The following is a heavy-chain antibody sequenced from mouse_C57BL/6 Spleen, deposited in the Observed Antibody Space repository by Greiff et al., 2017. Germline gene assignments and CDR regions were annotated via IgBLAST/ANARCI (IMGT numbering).Heavy chain of an antibody. CDR3: ARSTTVEEYYFDY. CDR2: ISYSGST. CDR1: GYSITSDY. Sequence: VHVKQSGPGLAKPSQTLSLTCSVTGYSITSDYWNWIRKFPGNKLEYMGYISYSGSTYYNPSLKSRISITRDTSKNQYYLQLNSVTTEDTATYYCARSTTVEEYYFDYWGQGTTLTVSS. D-gene: IGHD1-1*01. J-gene: IGHJ2*01. V-gene: IGHV3-8*01.